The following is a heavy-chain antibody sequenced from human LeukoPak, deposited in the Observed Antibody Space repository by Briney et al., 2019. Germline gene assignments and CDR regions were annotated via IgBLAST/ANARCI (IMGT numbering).Heavy chain of an antibody. CDR2: IKQDGSEK. D-gene: IGHD3-10*01. CDR1: GFTFSSSW. Sequence: PGGSLPLSCAASGFTFSSSWMRWVRQAPGKGVEWVANIKQDGSEKYYVDSLKGRFTISRDNAKNSLYLQMNSLRAEDTAVYYCARVVPPLYYFDYWGQGTLVTVSS. J-gene: IGHJ4*02. CDR3: ARVVPPLYYFDY. V-gene: IGHV3-7*01.